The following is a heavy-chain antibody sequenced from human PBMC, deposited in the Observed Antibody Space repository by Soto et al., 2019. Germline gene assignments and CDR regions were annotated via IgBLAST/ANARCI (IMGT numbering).Heavy chain of an antibody. CDR2: ISPSSGDA. V-gene: IGHV1-2*02. D-gene: IGHD1-26*01. Sequence: QVQLVQSGAEVKTPGASVRVSCNPSGYTFIANYLHWVRQAPGQGLEWMAWISPSSGDAKYAQSFQGRVTLTRDASISTAYMEMSSLRSDDTAVYYCARGVGTRSFDPWGQGTLVTVSS. J-gene: IGHJ5*02. CDR3: ARGVGTRSFDP. CDR1: GYTFIANY.